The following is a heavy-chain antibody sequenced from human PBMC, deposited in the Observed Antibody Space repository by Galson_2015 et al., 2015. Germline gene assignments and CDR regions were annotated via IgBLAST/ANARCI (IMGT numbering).Heavy chain of an antibody. Sequence: CAASGFTFSSYSMNWVRQAPGKGLEWVSYISSSSNTIYYADSVKGRFTISRDNAKNSLYLQMNSLRDEDTAVYYCARYGVAGTGFDYWGQGTLVTVSS. CDR2: ISSSSNTI. D-gene: IGHD6-19*01. CDR1: GFTFSSYS. V-gene: IGHV3-48*02. J-gene: IGHJ4*02. CDR3: ARYGVAGTGFDY.